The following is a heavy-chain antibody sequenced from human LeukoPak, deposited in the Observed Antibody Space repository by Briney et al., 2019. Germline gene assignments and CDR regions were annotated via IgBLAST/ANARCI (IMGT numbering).Heavy chain of an antibody. J-gene: IGHJ6*02. V-gene: IGHV3-33*01. CDR1: GFTFSSYG. CDR3: ARADSPLYYGMDV. Sequence: GRSLRLSCAASGFTFSSYGMHWVRQAPGKGLEWVAVIWYDGSNKYYADSVKGRFTISRDNSKNTLYLQMNSLRAEDTAVYYCARADSPLYYGMDVWGQGTTVTVSS. CDR2: IWYDGSNK.